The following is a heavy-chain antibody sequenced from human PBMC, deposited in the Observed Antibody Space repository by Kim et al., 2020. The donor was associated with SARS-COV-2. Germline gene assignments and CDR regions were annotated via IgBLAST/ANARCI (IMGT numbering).Heavy chain of an antibody. CDR2: MNPNSGNT. Sequence: ASVKVSCKASGYTFTSYDINWVRQATGQGLEWMGWMNPNSGNTGYAQKFQGRVTMTRSTSISTAYMELSSLRSEDTAVYYCARGRRQGRVLLWFGGWGQGTLVTVSS. V-gene: IGHV1-8*01. J-gene: IGHJ4*02. D-gene: IGHD3-10*01. CDR1: GYTFTSYD. CDR3: ARGRRQGRVLLWFGG.